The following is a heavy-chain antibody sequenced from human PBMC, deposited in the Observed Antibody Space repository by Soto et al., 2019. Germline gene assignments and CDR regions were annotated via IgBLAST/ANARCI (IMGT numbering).Heavy chain of an antibody. J-gene: IGHJ5*02. D-gene: IGHD3-10*02. CDR1: GLTFSSYA. V-gene: IGHV3-23*01. Sequence: EVQLLESGGGLIQPGGSLRLSCAASGLTFSSYAMSWVRQAPGKGLEWVSAISGSGGSTYYADSVKGRFTISRDNSKKTLYLQMISPRAEDTAVYYCANVQLYIRGVIHNWFDPWGQGTLVTVSS. CDR2: ISGSGGST. CDR3: ANVQLYIRGVIHNWFDP.